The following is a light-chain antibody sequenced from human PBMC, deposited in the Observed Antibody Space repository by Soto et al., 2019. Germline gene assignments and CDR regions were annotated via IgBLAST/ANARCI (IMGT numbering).Light chain of an antibody. CDR2: GNT. Sequence: QSVLTQPPSVSGAPGQRVTISCTGSTSNIGAGYEVHWYQQLPGTAPKLLIYGNTNRPSGVPDRFSGSKSDTSASLAITGLRAEDEADYYCQSYDSSLSGVLFGGGTKLTVL. CDR1: TSNIGAGYE. J-gene: IGLJ2*01. CDR3: QSYDSSLSGVL. V-gene: IGLV1-40*01.